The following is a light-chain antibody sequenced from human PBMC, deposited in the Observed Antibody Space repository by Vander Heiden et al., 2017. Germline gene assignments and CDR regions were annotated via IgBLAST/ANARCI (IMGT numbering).Light chain of an antibody. V-gene: IGKV1-6*01. J-gene: IGKJ4*02. Sequence: AIQMTQSPSSLSASVGDRVTITCRASQGIRNYLGSYQQKPWKAPKLLIYAASSLQSGVPSRFSGSGSGTDFTLTISSLHPEDFATYYCRQDDNYPPTFGGGTKVEIK. CDR1: QGIRNY. CDR3: RQDDNYPPT. CDR2: AAS.